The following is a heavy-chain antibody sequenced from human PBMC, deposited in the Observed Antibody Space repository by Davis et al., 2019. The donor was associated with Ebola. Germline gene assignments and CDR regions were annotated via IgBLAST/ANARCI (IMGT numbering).Heavy chain of an antibody. CDR2: INHSGST. V-gene: IGHV4-34*01. J-gene: IGHJ3*02. D-gene: IGHD5-12*01. CDR3: ARVRGVNSGYDPKAFDI. CDR1: GGSFSGYY. Sequence: PSETLSLTCAVYGGSFSGYYWSWIRQPPGKGLEWIGEINHSGSTNYNPSLKSRVTISVDTSKNQFSLKLSSVTAADTAVYYCARVRGVNSGYDPKAFDIWGQGTMVTVSS.